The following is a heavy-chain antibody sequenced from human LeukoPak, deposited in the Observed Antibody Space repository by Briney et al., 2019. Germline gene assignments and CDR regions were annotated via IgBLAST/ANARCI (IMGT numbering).Heavy chain of an antibody. CDR2: ISYDGSNK. Sequence: GKSLRLSCAASGFTFSSYGMHWVRQAPGKGQEWVAVISYDGSNKYYIDSVKGRFTISRDNSKNTLYLQMNSLRAEDTAVYYCARGENSKTYPVSGYWGQGTLVTVSS. CDR3: ARGENSKTYPVSGY. V-gene: IGHV3-30*03. J-gene: IGHJ4*02. CDR1: GFTFSSYG. D-gene: IGHD2/OR15-2a*01.